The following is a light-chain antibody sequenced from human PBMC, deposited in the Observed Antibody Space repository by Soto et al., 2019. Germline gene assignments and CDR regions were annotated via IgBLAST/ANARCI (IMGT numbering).Light chain of an antibody. Sequence: DIQMTQSPSTLSGSVGDRVTITCRASQTISSWLAWYQQEPGKAPKLLIYEASTLESGVPSRFSGSGSGTDFTLTISSLQADDFATYYCQEYTVDPRTLGQGTKVDIK. CDR1: QTISSW. CDR2: EAS. J-gene: IGKJ1*01. V-gene: IGKV1-5*03. CDR3: QEYTVDPRT.